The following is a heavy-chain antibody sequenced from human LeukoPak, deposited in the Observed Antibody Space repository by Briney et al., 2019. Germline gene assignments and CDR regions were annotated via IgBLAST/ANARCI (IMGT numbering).Heavy chain of an antibody. D-gene: IGHD1-26*01. V-gene: IGHV1-24*01. Sequence: ASVKVSCKVSGYTLTELSMHWVRQAPGKGLEWMGGFDPEDGETIYAQKFQGRVTMTEDTSTDTAYMELSSLRSEDTAVYYCATNLKVGALPPLAYWGQGTLVTVSS. CDR1: GYTLTELS. J-gene: IGHJ4*02. CDR2: FDPEDGET. CDR3: ATNLKVGALPPLAY.